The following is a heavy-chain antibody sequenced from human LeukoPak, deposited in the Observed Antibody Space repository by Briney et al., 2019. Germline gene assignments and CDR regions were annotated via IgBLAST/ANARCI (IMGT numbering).Heavy chain of an antibody. CDR2: ISSTGNSV. V-gene: IGHV3-48*03. D-gene: IGHD3/OR15-3a*01. Sequence: GRSLRLSCAASGFTFSSYEMNWVRPVPGKGMEWVSYISSTGNSVYYADSVKGRFTISRDNAKNSLYLQINSLRAEDTAVYYCARVSFSAYSFDSWGQGTLVIVSS. CDR3: ARVSFSAYSFDS. CDR1: GFTFSSYE. J-gene: IGHJ5*01.